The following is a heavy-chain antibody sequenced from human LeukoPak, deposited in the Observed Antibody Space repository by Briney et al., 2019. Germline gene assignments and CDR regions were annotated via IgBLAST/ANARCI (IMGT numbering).Heavy chain of an antibody. CDR3: ARGGYSYGYSYY. CDR1: GGSFSGYY. V-gene: IGHV4-34*01. J-gene: IGHJ4*02. Sequence: SETLSLTCAVYGGSFSGYYWSWIRQPPGKGLEWIGEINHSGSTNYNPSLKSRVTISVDTSKNQFSLKLSSVTAADTAVYYCARGGYSYGYSYYWGQGTLVTVSS. CDR2: INHSGST. D-gene: IGHD5-18*01.